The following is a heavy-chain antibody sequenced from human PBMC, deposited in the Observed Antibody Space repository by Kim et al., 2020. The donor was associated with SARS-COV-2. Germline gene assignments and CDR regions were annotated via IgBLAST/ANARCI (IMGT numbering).Heavy chain of an antibody. CDR2: INHSGST. CDR1: GGSFSGYY. CDR3: ARGGIVVVPAALGTIYYYYYYMDV. D-gene: IGHD2-2*01. V-gene: IGHV4-34*01. J-gene: IGHJ6*03. Sequence: SETLSLTCAVYGGSFSGYYWSWIRQPPGKGLEWIGEINHSGSTNYNPSLKSRVTISVETSKNQYSLKLSSVTAADTAVYYCARGGIVVVPAALGTIYYYYYYMDVWGKGTTVTVSS.